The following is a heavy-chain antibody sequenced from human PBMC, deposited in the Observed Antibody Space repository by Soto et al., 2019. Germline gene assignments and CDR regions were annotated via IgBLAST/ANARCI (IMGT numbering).Heavy chain of an antibody. D-gene: IGHD3-3*01. V-gene: IGHV4-34*01. CDR3: ATRITVFGLLIPPFDP. CDR2: INHTGGT. J-gene: IGHJ5*02. Sequence: SETLSLTCAVYGGSVNGYYWNWIRQPPGKGLEWIGEINHTGGTHYNPSLKSRVTMSVDMSKSQFSLRLSSVTAADTAIYYCATRITVFGLLIPPFDPWGQGTQVTVS. CDR1: GGSVNGYY.